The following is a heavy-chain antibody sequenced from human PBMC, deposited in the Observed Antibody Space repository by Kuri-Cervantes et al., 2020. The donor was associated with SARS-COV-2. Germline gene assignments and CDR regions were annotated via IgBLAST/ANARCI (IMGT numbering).Heavy chain of an antibody. CDR2: IIPILGIA. CDR1: GGTFSSYA. CDR3: ARDQRREMAPHFDY. D-gene: IGHD5-24*01. Sequence: SVKVSCKASGGTFSSYAISWVRQAPGQGLEWMGRIIPILGIANYAQKFQGRVTTTADKSTSTAYMELSSLRSEDTAVYYCARDQRREMAPHFDYWGQGTLVTVSS. V-gene: IGHV1-69*04. J-gene: IGHJ4*02.